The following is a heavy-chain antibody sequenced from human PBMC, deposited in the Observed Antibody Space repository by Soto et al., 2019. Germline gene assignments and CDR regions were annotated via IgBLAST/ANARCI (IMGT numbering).Heavy chain of an antibody. D-gene: IGHD3-3*01. J-gene: IGHJ6*02. CDR1: GYTFTNSG. Sequence: ASVKVSCKASGYTFTNSGISWVRQAPGQGKEWMGWISTDNGNTNYAQHLQGRVSMTTDTSTSTAYMDLRSLRSDDTAVYYCAREQGITTFGVYSMYYYGMDVWG. CDR2: ISTDNGNT. CDR3: AREQGITTFGVYSMYYYGMDV. V-gene: IGHV1-18*01.